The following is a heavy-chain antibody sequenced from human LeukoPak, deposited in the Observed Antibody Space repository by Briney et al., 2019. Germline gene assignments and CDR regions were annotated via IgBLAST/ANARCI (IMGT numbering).Heavy chain of an antibody. CDR1: GFTFSSYA. D-gene: IGHD6-19*01. CDR3: AKGRTSSGWTP. CDR2: ISGSGGIT. J-gene: IGHJ5*02. V-gene: IGHV3-23*01. Sequence: GGSLRLSCAASGFTFSSYAVSWVRQAPGTGLEWVSHISGSGGITHYADPVKGRFTISRDNYKNTLYLQMNSLRAEDTAVYYCAKGRTSSGWTPWGQGTLVTVSS.